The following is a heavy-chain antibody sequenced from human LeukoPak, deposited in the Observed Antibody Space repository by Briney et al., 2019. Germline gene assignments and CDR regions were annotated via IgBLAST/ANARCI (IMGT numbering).Heavy chain of an antibody. J-gene: IGHJ4*02. V-gene: IGHV3-20*04. CDR1: GFTFDDYG. D-gene: IGHD3-22*01. CDR2: INWNGGST. Sequence: GGSLRLSCAASGFTFDDYGMSWVRQAPGKGLEWVSGINWNGGSTGYADSVKGRFTIFRDNAKNSLYLQMNSLRAEDTALYYCARGGFYYYDSSGYYYSYWGQGTLVTVSS. CDR3: ARGGFYYYDSSGYYYSY.